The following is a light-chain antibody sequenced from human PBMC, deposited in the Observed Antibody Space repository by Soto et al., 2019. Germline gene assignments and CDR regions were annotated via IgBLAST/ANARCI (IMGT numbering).Light chain of an antibody. Sequence: EIVFTQSPCARSLSPVERATLSFMASQSVSSSYLAWYQQKPGQAPRLLIYGASSRATGIPDRFSGSGSGTDFTLTISRLEPEDFAVYYCQQYGSSPKKFGQGTKVDIK. CDR3: QQYGSSPKK. J-gene: IGKJ1*01. CDR1: QSVSSSY. V-gene: IGKV3-20*01. CDR2: GAS.